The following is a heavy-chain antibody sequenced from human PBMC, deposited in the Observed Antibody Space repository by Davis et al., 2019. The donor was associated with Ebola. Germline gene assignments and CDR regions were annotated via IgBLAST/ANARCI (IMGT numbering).Heavy chain of an antibody. D-gene: IGHD5-24*01. J-gene: IGHJ3*02. Sequence: SVKVSCKASGGTFSSYAISWVRQAPGQGLEWMGGIIPIFGTANYAQKFQGRVTMTRDTSTSTVYMELSSLRSEDTAVYYCARSRGDGYTDAFDIWGQGTMVTVSS. CDR1: GGTFSSYA. V-gene: IGHV1-69*05. CDR3: ARSRGDGYTDAFDI. CDR2: IIPIFGTA.